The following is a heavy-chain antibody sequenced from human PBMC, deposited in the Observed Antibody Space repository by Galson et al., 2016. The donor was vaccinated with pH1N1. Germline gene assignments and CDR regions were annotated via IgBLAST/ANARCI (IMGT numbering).Heavy chain of an antibody. J-gene: IGHJ6*02. V-gene: IGHV3-23*01. D-gene: IGHD1-1*01. Sequence: SLRLSCAASGFTFSSFAMNWVRQGPGKGLEWVSSISSTGGETYYADSVKGRFTISRDNSKNTLYLQVNSLRAEDTAVYFRAKTTTHDLWYYYGMDVWGHGTAVTVSS. CDR2: ISSTGGET. CDR1: GFTFSSFA. CDR3: AKTTTHDLWYYYGMDV.